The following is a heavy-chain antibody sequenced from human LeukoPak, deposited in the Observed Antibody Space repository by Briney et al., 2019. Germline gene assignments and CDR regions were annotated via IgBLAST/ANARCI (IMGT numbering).Heavy chain of an antibody. Sequence: KPSETLSLTCAVYDVSFSGYYWSWIRQPPGKGLEWIGKINHSGCTNYNPSLKSRVTISVDTSKNQFSLKLSSVTAADTAVYYCARLIRTIVVVITPLDKGMDVWGQGTTVTVSS. CDR3: ARLIRTIVVVITPLDKGMDV. CDR1: DVSFSGYY. CDR2: INHSGCT. V-gene: IGHV4-34*01. J-gene: IGHJ6*02. D-gene: IGHD3-22*01.